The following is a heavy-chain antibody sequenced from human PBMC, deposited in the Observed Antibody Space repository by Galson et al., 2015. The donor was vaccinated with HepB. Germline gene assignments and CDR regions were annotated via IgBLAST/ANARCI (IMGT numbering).Heavy chain of an antibody. CDR3: VRDLGGGNCGMCGMDV. J-gene: IGHJ6*02. CDR2: ISGYNGNT. D-gene: IGHD4-23*01. V-gene: IGHV1-18*04. Sequence: SVKVSCKASGYTFSNYGISWVRQAPGQGLEWMGWISGYNGNTNYAQRLQGRVTMTIDTNTRIIYMELRSLRFDDTAVYYCVRDLGGGNCGMCGMDVWGQGTTVTVSS. CDR1: GYTFSNYG.